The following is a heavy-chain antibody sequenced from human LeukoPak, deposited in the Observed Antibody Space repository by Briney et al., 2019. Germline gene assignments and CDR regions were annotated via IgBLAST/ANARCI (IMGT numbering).Heavy chain of an antibody. Sequence: SGTLSLTCAVSGGSISSSNWCIWVRQPPGKGLEWIGEIYHSGSTNYNPSLKSRVTISVDKSKNQFSLKLGSLTAADTAVYYCATWGYYYDSSVNAFDIWDQGTMVTVSS. V-gene: IGHV4-4*02. J-gene: IGHJ3*02. CDR3: ATWGYYYDSSVNAFDI. D-gene: IGHD3-22*01. CDR2: IYHSGST. CDR1: GGSISSSNW.